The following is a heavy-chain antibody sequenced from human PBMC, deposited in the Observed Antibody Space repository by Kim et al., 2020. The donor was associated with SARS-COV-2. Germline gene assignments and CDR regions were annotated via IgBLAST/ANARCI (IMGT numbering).Heavy chain of an antibody. J-gene: IGHJ4*02. V-gene: IGHV5-51*01. CDR2: IYPGDSDT. CDR1: GYSFTSYW. Sequence: GESLKISCKGSGYSFTSYWIGWVRQMPGKGLEWMGIIYPGDSDTRYSPSFQGQVTISADKSISTAYLQWSSLKASDTAMYYCARRPFAYGSGSYPFDYWGQGTLVTVSS. CDR3: ARRPFAYGSGSYPFDY. D-gene: IGHD3-10*01.